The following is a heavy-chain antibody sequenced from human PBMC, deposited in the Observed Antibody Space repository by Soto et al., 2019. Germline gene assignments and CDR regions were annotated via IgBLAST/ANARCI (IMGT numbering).Heavy chain of an antibody. CDR2: INHSGST. V-gene: IGHV4-34*01. J-gene: IGHJ4*02. D-gene: IGHD2-2*02. CDR1: GGSFSGYY. CDR3: ARRIPNRHEPYYFDY. Sequence: SETLSLTCAVYGGSFSGYYWSWIRQPPGKGQEWIGEINHSGSTNYNPSLKSRVTISVDTSKNQFSLKLSSVTAADTAVYYCARRIPNRHEPYYFDYWGQGTLVTVSS.